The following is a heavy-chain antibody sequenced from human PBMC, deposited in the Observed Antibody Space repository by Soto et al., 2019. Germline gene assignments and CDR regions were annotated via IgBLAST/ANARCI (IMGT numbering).Heavy chain of an antibody. CDR2: VYWSDEK. J-gene: IGHJ5*02. V-gene: IGHV2-5*01. CDR1: GFSLKSSGLG. Sequence: SGATLVNPTQTLTMTCAFSGFSLKSSGLGVAWIRQPPGKALEWLALVYWSDEKRYSPSLKNRLTITKDTSKKEVVLTMTNMDPLDTATYYCAHKDYSFATGTYYNVRWVDLWAQGILVTV. D-gene: IGHD3-10*01. CDR3: AHKDYSFATGTYYNVRWVDL.